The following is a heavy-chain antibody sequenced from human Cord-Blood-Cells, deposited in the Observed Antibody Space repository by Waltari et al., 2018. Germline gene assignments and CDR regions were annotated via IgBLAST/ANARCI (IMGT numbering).Heavy chain of an antibody. CDR2: LDPEDGET. V-gene: IGHV1-24*01. CDR1: GYTLTDLS. J-gene: IGHJ6*02. CDR3: SHIPNYYYGMDV. Sequence: QVQLLQSGAEVKKPGASVKVSCTVSGYTLTDLSMHWVLQAPGKGLEWMGGLDPEDGETIYDKKFQGRVTMTEDTSTDTAYMELSSLRSEDTAVYYCSHIPNYYYGMDVWGQGTTVTVSS.